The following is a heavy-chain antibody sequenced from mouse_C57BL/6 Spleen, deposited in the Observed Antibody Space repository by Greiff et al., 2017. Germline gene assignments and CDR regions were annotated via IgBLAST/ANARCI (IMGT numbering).Heavy chain of an antibody. CDR1: GYTFTSYG. V-gene: IGHV1-81*01. CDR2: IYPRSGNT. J-gene: IGHJ4*01. CDR3: ARRRDSNYFYAMDY. D-gene: IGHD2-5*01. Sequence: QVQLKQSGAELARPGASVKLSCKASGYTFTSYGISWVKQRTGQGLEWIGEIYPRSGNTYYNEKFKGKATLTADKSSSTAYMELRSLTSEDSAVYFCARRRDSNYFYAMDYWGQGTSVTVSS.